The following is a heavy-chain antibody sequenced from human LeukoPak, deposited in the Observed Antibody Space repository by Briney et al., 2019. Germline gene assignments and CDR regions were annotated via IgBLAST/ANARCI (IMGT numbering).Heavy chain of an antibody. J-gene: IGHJ6*03. CDR2: INERGTDS. Sequence: PGGSLRLSCTASGFTFSSHWIHWVRQPPGMGLVWVSRINERGTDSMYAESVKGRFTISRDNAKNTVYLQMNSLRAEDTAVYYCARVTVTTFSPTDYMDVWGKGTTVTISS. CDR3: ARVTVTTFSPTDYMDV. D-gene: IGHD4-17*01. CDR1: GFTFSSHW. V-gene: IGHV3-74*03.